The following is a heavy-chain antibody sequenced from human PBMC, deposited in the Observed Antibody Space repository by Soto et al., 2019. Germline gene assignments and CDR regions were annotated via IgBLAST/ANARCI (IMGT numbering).Heavy chain of an antibody. CDR3: ARGGESYGGGGYQANWFDP. V-gene: IGHV4-30-4*01. CDR1: GGSISSGDYY. CDR2: IYYSGST. J-gene: IGHJ5*02. Sequence: QVQLQESGPGLVKPSQTLSLTCTVSGGSISSGDYYWSWIRQPPGKGLEWIGYIYYSGSTYYNPSLKSRVTISVDTSKNQFSLKLSSVTAADTAVYYCARGGESYGGGGYQANWFDPWGQGTLVTVSS. D-gene: IGHD3-16*02.